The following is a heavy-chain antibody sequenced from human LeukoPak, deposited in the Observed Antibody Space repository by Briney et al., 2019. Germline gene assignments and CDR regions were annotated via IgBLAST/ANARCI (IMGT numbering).Heavy chain of an antibody. CDR2: IRSDGSTK. J-gene: IGHJ4*02. V-gene: IGHV3-30*02. Sequence: PGGSLRLSCAASGFTFTNYDIHWVRQAPGKGLEWVAFIRSDGSTKYYADSVKGRFTISRDNSKNTLYLQMNSLRAEDTAVYYCAKDVPAAYFDYWGQGTLVTVSS. CDR3: AKDVPAAYFDY. CDR1: GFTFTNYD. D-gene: IGHD2-2*01.